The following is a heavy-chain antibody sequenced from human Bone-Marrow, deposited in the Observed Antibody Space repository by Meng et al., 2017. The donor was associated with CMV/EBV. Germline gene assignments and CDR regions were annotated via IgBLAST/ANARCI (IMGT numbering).Heavy chain of an antibody. CDR2: IRSKAYGETT. D-gene: IGHD3-3*01. CDR1: GFTFGDSA. J-gene: IGHJ4*02. CDR3: TRFPQDFWSGYFYFDY. V-gene: IGHV3-49*04. Sequence: GESLKTSCTTSGFTFGDSAMTWVRQAPGKGLGWVGFIRSKAYGETTEYAASVKGRFTMSRDDSKSIAYLQMDGLKTEDTAVDYCTRFPQDFWSGYFYFDYWGQGTLVTVSS.